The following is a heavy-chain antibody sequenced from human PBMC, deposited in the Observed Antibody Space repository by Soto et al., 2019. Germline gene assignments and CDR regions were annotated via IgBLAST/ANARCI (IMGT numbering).Heavy chain of an antibody. V-gene: IGHV3-23*01. J-gene: IGHJ3*02. CDR1: GFTFSNYA. D-gene: IGHD6-19*01. CDR3: AKQVTGWYNDAFDI. Sequence: EVQLLESGGGLVQPGGSLRLSCAASGFTFSNYAMRWLRQAPGKGLEWVSAISGSGDDTHYADSVEGRFTFSRDNSKNTLYLQMSSLRAEDTALYYCAKQVTGWYNDAFDIWGQGTMVTVSS. CDR2: ISGSGDDT.